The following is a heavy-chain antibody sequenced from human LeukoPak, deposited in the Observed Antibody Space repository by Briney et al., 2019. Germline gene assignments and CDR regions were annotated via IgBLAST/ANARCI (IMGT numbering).Heavy chain of an antibody. J-gene: IGHJ6*02. CDR2: IYYSGST. CDR1: GGSISSYY. Sequence: SETLSLTCTVSGGSISSYYRSWIRQPPGKGLEWIGYIYYSGSTNYNPSLKSRVTISVDTSKNQFSLKLSSVTAADTAVYYCAKRSVRYYGMDVWGQGTTVTVSS. CDR3: AKRSVRYYGMDV. V-gene: IGHV4-59*01. D-gene: IGHD3-10*01.